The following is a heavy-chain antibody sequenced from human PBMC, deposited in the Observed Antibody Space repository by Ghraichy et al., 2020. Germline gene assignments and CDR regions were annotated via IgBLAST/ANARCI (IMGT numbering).Heavy chain of an antibody. CDR2: IDWDDDK. J-gene: IGHJ6*03. V-gene: IGHV2-70*01. Sequence: SGPTLVKPTQTLTLTCTFSGFSLSTSGMCVSWIRQPPGKALEWLALIDWDDDKYYSTSLKTRLTISKDTSKNQVVLTMTNMDPVDTATYYCARTIKTWDSSSDDYYYYMDVWGKGTTVTVSS. CDR3: ARTIKTWDSSSDDYYYYMDV. D-gene: IGHD6-6*01. CDR1: GFSLSTSGMC.